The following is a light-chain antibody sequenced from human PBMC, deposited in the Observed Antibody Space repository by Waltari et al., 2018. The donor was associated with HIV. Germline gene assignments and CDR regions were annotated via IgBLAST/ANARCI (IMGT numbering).Light chain of an antibody. CDR1: RSNIGAGSD. CDR3: QSYDSSLSGSTV. Sequence: QSVLTQPPSVSGAPGQRVTISCTGRRSNIGAGSDVHWYQPLPGTAPKLLIYGNSNRPSGVPDRFSGSKSGTSASLAITGLQAEDEADYYCQSYDSSLSGSTVFGGGTKLTVL. J-gene: IGLJ3*02. CDR2: GNS. V-gene: IGLV1-40*01.